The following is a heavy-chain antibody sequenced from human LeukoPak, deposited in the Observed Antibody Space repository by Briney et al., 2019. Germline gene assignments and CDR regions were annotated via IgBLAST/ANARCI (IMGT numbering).Heavy chain of an antibody. J-gene: IGHJ6*04. CDR3: AELGITMIGGV. CDR2: ISSSGSTI. Sequence: GGSLRLSCAASGFTFSSYEMNWVRQAPGKGLEWVSYISSSGSTIYYADSVKGRFAIYRDNAKNSLYLQMNSLRAEDTAVYYCAELGITMIGGVWGKGTTVTISS. CDR1: GFTFSSYE. D-gene: IGHD3-10*02. V-gene: IGHV3-48*03.